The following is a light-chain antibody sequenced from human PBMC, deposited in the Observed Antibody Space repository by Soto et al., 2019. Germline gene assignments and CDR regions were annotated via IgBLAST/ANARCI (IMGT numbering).Light chain of an antibody. J-gene: IGLJ7*01. Sequence: QSGLTQAPSASGTPGQRVTISCSGSTSNIGTNTVNWYQQFPGTAPKLLIYSNNQRPSGIPDRFSGSKSGTSASLDISGLQSEDEADYYCQSYDSSLSGSVFGGGTQLTVL. V-gene: IGLV1-44*01. CDR1: TSNIGTNT. CDR3: QSYDSSLSGSV. CDR2: SNN.